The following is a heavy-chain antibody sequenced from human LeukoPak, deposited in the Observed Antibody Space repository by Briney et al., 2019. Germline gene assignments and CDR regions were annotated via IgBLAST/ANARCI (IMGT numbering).Heavy chain of an antibody. CDR3: ARETGSAVGSTDFDY. CDR2: MSYDGSNK. J-gene: IGHJ4*02. D-gene: IGHD4-17*01. Sequence: PGGSLRLSCAASGFTFSGYAMHWVRQAPGKGLEWVSVMSYDGSNKYYADSVKGRFTISRDNSKNTLYLQMNSLRAEDTAVYYCARETGSAVGSTDFDYWGLGTLVTVSS. V-gene: IGHV3-30-3*01. CDR1: GFTFSGYA.